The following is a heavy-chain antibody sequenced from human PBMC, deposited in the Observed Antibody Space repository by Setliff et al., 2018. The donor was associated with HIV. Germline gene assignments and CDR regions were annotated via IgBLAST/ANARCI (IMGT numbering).Heavy chain of an antibody. CDR3: AGENVDIVATTKAIDF. Sequence: GGSLRLSCAASAFTFSSYGMHWVRQAPGKGLEWVAFIRYDDTYKFYADSVKGRFTISRDNSKNKLYLQMNSLRVVDTAVYYCAGENVDIVATTKAIDFWGQGTLVTVSS. CDR1: AFTFSSYG. V-gene: IGHV3-30*02. D-gene: IGHD5-12*01. CDR2: IRYDDTYK. J-gene: IGHJ4*02.